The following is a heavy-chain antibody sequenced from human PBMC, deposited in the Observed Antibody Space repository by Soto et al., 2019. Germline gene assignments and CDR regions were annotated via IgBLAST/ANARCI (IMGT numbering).Heavy chain of an antibody. J-gene: IGHJ4*02. CDR1: GFTFSTSG. D-gene: IGHD3-10*01. CDR2: IYYDGTNK. V-gene: IGHV3-33*01. Sequence: QVHLVESGGGVVQPGTSLRLSCAASGFTFSTSGMHWVRQAPGKGLEWVAVIYYDGTNKHYADSVRGRFTVARDNSKHTVYLEMNSLRDGDTAVYYCARVGMVRGNVANFFDYWGQGTLVTVSS. CDR3: ARVGMVRGNVANFFDY.